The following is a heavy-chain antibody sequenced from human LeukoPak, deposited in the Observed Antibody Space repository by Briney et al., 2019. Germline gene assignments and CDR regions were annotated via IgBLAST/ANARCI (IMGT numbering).Heavy chain of an antibody. Sequence: GGSLRLSCAASRFTFSMYSMNWVRQAPGKGLEWVSSISSSSSYIYYVDSVKCRFTISRDNDKKSVYLEMNSLRAEDTAVYYCARGDMRWLQSVDYWGQGTLVTVSS. D-gene: IGHD5-24*01. V-gene: IGHV3-21*01. J-gene: IGHJ4*02. CDR2: ISSSSSYI. CDR3: ARGDMRWLQSVDY. CDR1: RFTFSMYS.